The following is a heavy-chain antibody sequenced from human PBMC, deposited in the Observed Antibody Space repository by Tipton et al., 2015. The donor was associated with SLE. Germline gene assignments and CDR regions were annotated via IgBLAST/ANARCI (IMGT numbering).Heavy chain of an antibody. CDR3: AKDPGSITAHFQH. CDR1: RFTFSTYG. V-gene: IGHV3-23*01. Sequence: SLRLSCAASRFTFSTYGMRWVRQSPGKGLEWVSSISGSDGSTYYADSVKGRFTISRDNSKNTLYLQMNSLRAEDTAVYYCAKDPGSITAHFQHWGQGTLVTVSS. CDR2: ISGSDGST. J-gene: IGHJ1*01.